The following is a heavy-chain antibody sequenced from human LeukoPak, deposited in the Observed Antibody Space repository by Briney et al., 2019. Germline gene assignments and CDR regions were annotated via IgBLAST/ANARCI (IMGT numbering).Heavy chain of an antibody. V-gene: IGHV1-18*01. CDR3: AGGYYDFWSGYYGWFDP. CDR2: ISAYNGNT. Sequence: GASVKVSCKASGYTFTSYGISWVRQAPGQGLEWMGWISAYNGNTNYAQKLQGRVTMTTDTSTSTAYMELRSLRSDDTAVYYCAGGYYDFWSGYYGWFDPWGQGTLVTVSS. CDR1: GYTFTSYG. D-gene: IGHD3-3*01. J-gene: IGHJ5*02.